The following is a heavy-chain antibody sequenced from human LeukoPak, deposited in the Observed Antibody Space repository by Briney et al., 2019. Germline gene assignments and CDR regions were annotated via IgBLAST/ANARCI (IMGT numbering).Heavy chain of an antibody. V-gene: IGHV4-34*01. Sequence: PSETLSLTCAVYGGSFSGYYWSWIRQPPGKGLEWIGEINHSGSTNYNPSLKSRVTISVETSKNQFPLKLSSVTAADTAVYYCARGSQTVLRKYYMDVWGKGTTVTVSS. CDR2: INHSGST. CDR1: GGSFSGYY. CDR3: ARGSQTVLRKYYMDV. J-gene: IGHJ6*03. D-gene: IGHD3-3*01.